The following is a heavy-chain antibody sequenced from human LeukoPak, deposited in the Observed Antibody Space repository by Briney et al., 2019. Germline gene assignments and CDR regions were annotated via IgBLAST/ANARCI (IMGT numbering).Heavy chain of an antibody. Sequence: GGSLRLSCAASGFTFNTYTINWVRQAPGKGLEWVSSISSTSRYIYYADSVKGRFTISRDSAKSSLFLQLNSLRAEDTAVYYCARDGVVVSASPSYWYFDLWGRGTLVTVSS. CDR3: ARDGVVVSASPSYWYFDL. D-gene: IGHD2-15*01. CDR1: GFTFNTYT. J-gene: IGHJ2*01. CDR2: ISSTSRYI. V-gene: IGHV3-21*01.